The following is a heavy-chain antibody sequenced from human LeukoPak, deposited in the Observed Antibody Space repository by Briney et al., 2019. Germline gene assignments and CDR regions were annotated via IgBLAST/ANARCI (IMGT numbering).Heavy chain of an antibody. CDR2: IKQDGSEK. D-gene: IGHD6-13*01. Sequence: PGGSLRLSCAASGFTFSSYWMSWVRQAPGKGLEWVANIKQDGSEKYYVDSVKGRFTISRGNAKNSLYLQMNSLRAEDTAVYYCASYLIAAAGIYGMDVWGQGTTVIVSS. CDR3: ASYLIAAAGIYGMDV. J-gene: IGHJ6*02. V-gene: IGHV3-7*01. CDR1: GFTFSSYW.